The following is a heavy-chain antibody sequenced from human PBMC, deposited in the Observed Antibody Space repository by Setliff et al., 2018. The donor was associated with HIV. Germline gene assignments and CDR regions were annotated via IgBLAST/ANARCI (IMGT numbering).Heavy chain of an antibody. CDR2: FDPEDGET. J-gene: IGHJ1*01. CDR3: ATDPGYSSTWYSESFQH. Sequence: ASVNVPCKISGYTLTELSIHWVRQAPGKGLEWMANFDPEDGETFYAQKFQRRLTMTEDTSTDTAYMELSSLRSDDTAMYYCATDPGYSSTWYSESFQHWGQGTVVTVSS. D-gene: IGHD6-13*01. V-gene: IGHV1-24*01. CDR1: GYTLTELS.